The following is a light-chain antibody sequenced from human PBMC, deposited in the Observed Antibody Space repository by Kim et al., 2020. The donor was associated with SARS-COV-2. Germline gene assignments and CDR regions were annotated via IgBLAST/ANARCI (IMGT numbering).Light chain of an antibody. Sequence: CGSPGERATLSCRASQRVSNNLAWYQQKPGQAPRLLMYDASTRATGIPARFSGSGSGTEFTLTISSLQSEDFAVYYCQQYSKWRTFGQGTKVDIK. CDR1: QRVSNN. CDR3: QQYSKWRT. CDR2: DAS. V-gene: IGKV3-15*01. J-gene: IGKJ1*01.